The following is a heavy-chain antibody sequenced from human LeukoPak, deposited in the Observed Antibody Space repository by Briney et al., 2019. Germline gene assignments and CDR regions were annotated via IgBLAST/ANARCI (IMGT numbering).Heavy chain of an antibody. Sequence: GSLRLSCAASGFTFSSYAMSWVRQAPGKGLEWVAFIRYDGNNKYYADSVKGRFTISRDNSKNTVYLQMNSPRPEDTAVYHCAKGPFGDFWSNYHFDYWGQGTLVTVSS. CDR2: IRYDGNNK. CDR1: GFTFSSYA. D-gene: IGHD3-3*01. V-gene: IGHV3-30*02. CDR3: AKGPFGDFWSNYHFDY. J-gene: IGHJ4*01.